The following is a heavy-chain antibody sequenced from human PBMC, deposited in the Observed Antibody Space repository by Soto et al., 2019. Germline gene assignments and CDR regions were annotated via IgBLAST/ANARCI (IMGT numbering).Heavy chain of an antibody. CDR3: ATRPLPHSDILTLFDY. J-gene: IGHJ4*02. V-gene: IGHV3-15*01. CDR1: GFTFSSYA. Sequence: PGGSLRLSCACSGFTFSSYAMTWVRQAPGKGLEWVGRIQSKADGGTTDYAAPVKGRFTISRDDSENTVYLQMNSLKTEDTAMYYCATRPLPHSDILTLFDYWGQGALVTVSS. CDR2: IQSKADGGTT. D-gene: IGHD3-9*01.